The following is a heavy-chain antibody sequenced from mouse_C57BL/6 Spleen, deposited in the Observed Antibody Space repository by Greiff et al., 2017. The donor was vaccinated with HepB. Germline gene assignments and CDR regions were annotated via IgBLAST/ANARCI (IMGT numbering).Heavy chain of an antibody. CDR1: GYTFTSYW. J-gene: IGHJ4*01. Sequence: VQLQQSGAELVKPGASVKLSCKASGYTFTSYWMQWVKQRPGQGLEWIGEIDPSDSYTNYNQKFKGKATLTVDTSSSTAYMQLSSLTSEDSAVYYCARGDTTVSSDYYAMDYWGQGTSVTVSS. D-gene: IGHD1-1*01. V-gene: IGHV1-50*01. CDR2: IDPSDSYT. CDR3: ARGDTTVSSDYYAMDY.